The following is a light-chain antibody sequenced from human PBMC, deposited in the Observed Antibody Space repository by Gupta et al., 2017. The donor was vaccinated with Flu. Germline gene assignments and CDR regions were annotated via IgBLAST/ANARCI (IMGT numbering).Light chain of an antibody. CDR2: DTS. Sequence: EIVLTQSPVTLSLSPGERAILSCRASQSVGSHLAWYQQKPGQAPRLLSYDTSNRATGIPARFSGSGSGTDFTLTISSLEPEDVGIFYCQQRDGWPLIFGQGTRLEI. CDR1: QSVGSH. V-gene: IGKV3-11*01. CDR3: QQRDGWPLI. J-gene: IGKJ5*01.